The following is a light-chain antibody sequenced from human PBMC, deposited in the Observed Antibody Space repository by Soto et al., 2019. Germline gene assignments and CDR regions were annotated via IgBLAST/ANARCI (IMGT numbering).Light chain of an antibody. CDR2: AAS. CDR1: QSISSY. V-gene: IGKV1-39*01. CDR3: QQSYSTPPWT. J-gene: IGKJ1*01. Sequence: DIQMTQSPASLSASVGTRVTITCRASQSISSYLNWYQQQPGKAPNLLIYAASSLRSGVPSSFSGSGSGTDFTLTISSLQPEDFATYYCQQSYSTPPWTFGQGTKVDIK.